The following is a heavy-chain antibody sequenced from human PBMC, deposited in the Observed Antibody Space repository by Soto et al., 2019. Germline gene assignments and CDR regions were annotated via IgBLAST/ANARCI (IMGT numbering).Heavy chain of an antibody. CDR3: AKGTTGPDY. Sequence: EVQLLESGGGLVQPGGSLRLSCAASGLTFTNYAMTWVRQTPGTGLEWVSSISGTGGATFYADSVKGRFTISRDNSKNTLYLQMNSLRGEDTAVDYCAKGTTGPDYWGQGTLVTVSS. J-gene: IGHJ4*02. CDR1: GLTFTNYA. CDR2: ISGTGGAT. D-gene: IGHD1-1*01. V-gene: IGHV3-23*01.